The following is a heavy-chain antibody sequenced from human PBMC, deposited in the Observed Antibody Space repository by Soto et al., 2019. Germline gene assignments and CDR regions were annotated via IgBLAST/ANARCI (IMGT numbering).Heavy chain of an antibody. J-gene: IGHJ4*02. D-gene: IGHD6-13*01. CDR3: TKVRSSWYYFDF. V-gene: IGHV3-23*01. Sequence: EVQLLESGGGLVQPGGSLRLSCAASGLTFSNYAMGWVRQAPGRGLEWVSVITGSGGSTYYADSVKGRFTISRDNSKNTLYLQMNSLRADDTAIYCCTKVRSSWYYFDFCGQGTLVTVSS. CDR1: GLTFSNYA. CDR2: ITGSGGST.